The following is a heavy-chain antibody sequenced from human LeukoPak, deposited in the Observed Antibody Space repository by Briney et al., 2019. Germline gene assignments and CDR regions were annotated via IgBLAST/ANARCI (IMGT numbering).Heavy chain of an antibody. CDR3: ARVTSYMDSAAHLPYYFDY. V-gene: IGHV1-2*02. Sequence: ASVKVSCKASGYTFTRYYIDWLRQATGQGLEWMGYVGPKKGDTNYAQRFQGRVTMTTDTSINTVYMDLSGLRSDDTAIYYCARVTSYMDSAAHLPYYFDYWGQGTLVTVSS. J-gene: IGHJ4*02. D-gene: IGHD1-26*01. CDR1: GYTFTRYY. CDR2: VGPKKGDT.